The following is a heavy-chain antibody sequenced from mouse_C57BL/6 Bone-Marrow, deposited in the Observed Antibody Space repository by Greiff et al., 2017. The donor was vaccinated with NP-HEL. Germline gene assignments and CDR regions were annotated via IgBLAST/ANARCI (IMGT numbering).Heavy chain of an antibody. V-gene: IGHV5-12*01. CDR1: GFTFSDYY. J-gene: IGHJ3*01. CDR2: ISNGGGST. Sequence: EVQGVESGGGLVQPGGSLKLSCAASGFTFSDYYMYWVRQTPEKRLEWVAYISNGGGSTYYPDTVKGRFTISRDNAKNTLYLQMSRLKSEDTAMYYCARPPYYYGSSWAYWGQGTLVTVSA. D-gene: IGHD1-1*01. CDR3: ARPPYYYGSSWAY.